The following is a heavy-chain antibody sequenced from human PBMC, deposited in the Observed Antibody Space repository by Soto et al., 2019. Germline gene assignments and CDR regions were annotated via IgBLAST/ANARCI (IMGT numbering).Heavy chain of an antibody. CDR2: IYYRGSS. CDR1: GASIRNYY. V-gene: IGHV4-59*01. D-gene: IGHD3-16*01. Sequence: SETLSLTCTVSGASIRNYYWSWIRQPPGKQLEWIGYIYYRGSSSYNPSLKSRVTISVDTSKSQFSLKVNSVTAADTAVYYCARRLTDYAYGLVVWGQGTTGTRSS. CDR3: ARRLTDYAYGLVV. J-gene: IGHJ6*02.